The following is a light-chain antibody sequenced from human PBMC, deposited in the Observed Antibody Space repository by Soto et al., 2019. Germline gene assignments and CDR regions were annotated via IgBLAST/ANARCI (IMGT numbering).Light chain of an antibody. CDR1: QSVSSY. CDR2: DAY. V-gene: IGKV3-11*01. Sequence: EIVLTQSPATLSLSPGERATLSCRASQSVSSYLAWYQQKPGQAPRLLIYDAYNRSTGIPARFSGSGSGTDLTLTISSLEPEDFAVYYCQQRSNWPLTFGQGTKLEIK. CDR3: QQRSNWPLT. J-gene: IGKJ2*01.